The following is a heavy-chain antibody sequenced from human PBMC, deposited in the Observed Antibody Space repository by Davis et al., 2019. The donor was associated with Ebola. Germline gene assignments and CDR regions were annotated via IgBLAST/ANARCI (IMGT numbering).Heavy chain of an antibody. CDR1: GGSISSYY. V-gene: IGHV4-59*01. J-gene: IGHJ4*02. CDR2: IYYSGST. CDR3: ARVNYDSSPKLDY. Sequence: PSETLSLTCTVSGGSISSYYWSWIRQPPGKGLEWIGYIYYSGSTNYNPSLKSRVTISVDTSKNQFSLKLSSVTAADTAVYYCARVNYDSSPKLDYWGQGTLVTVSS. D-gene: IGHD3-22*01.